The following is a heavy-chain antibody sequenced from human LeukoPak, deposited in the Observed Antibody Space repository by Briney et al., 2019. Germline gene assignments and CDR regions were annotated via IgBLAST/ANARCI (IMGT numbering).Heavy chain of an antibody. CDR2: ISGSGGST. CDR3: AKSPSGSYEGMFDY. V-gene: IGHV3-23*01. Sequence: GGSLRLSCAASGFTFSNYAMSWVRQAPGKGLEWVSAISGSGGSTYYADSVKGRFTISRDNSKNTLYLQMNSLRAEDTAVYYCAKSPSGSYEGMFDYWGQGTLVTVSS. CDR1: GFTFSNYA. J-gene: IGHJ4*02. D-gene: IGHD3-10*01.